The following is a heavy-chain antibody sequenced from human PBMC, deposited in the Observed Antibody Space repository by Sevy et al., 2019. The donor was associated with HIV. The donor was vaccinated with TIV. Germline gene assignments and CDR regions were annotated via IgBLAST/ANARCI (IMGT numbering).Heavy chain of an antibody. CDR1: GFTFSTYS. D-gene: IGHD3-10*01. Sequence: GGSLRLSCAASGFTFSTYSMNWVRQAPGKGLEWVSFISSSSSYIYYADSVKGRFTISRDNAKNSLYLQMNSLRAEDTAVYYCASPLPFYYGSGSEEFDYWGRGTLVTVSS. J-gene: IGHJ4*02. CDR2: ISSSSSYI. CDR3: ASPLPFYYGSGSEEFDY. V-gene: IGHV3-21*01.